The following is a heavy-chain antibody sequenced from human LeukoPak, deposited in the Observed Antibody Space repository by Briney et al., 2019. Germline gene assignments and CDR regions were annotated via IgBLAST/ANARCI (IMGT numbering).Heavy chain of an antibody. CDR3: ARSRDGYNSLDY. CDR1: SGSISSYY. V-gene: IGHV4-59*08. Sequence: SETLSLTCTVSSGSISSYYWSWIRQPPGKGLEWIGYIYYSGSTNYNPSLKSRVTISVDTSKNQFSLKLSSVTAADTAVYYCARSRDGYNSLDYWGQGTLVTVSS. D-gene: IGHD5-24*01. CDR2: IYYSGST. J-gene: IGHJ4*02.